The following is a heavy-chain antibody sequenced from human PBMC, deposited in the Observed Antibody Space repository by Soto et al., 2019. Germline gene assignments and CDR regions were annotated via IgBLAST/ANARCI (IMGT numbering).Heavy chain of an antibody. Sequence: ASVKVSCKAAGGTFSSYTISWVRQAPGQGLEWMGWINPNSGGTNYAQKFQGWVTMTRDTSISTAYMELSRLRSDDTAVYYCARDQGGYSYGYGADNYYYYGMDVWGQGTTVTVSS. D-gene: IGHD5-18*01. CDR2: INPNSGGT. V-gene: IGHV1-2*04. CDR3: ARDQGGYSYGYGADNYYYYGMDV. CDR1: GGTFSSYT. J-gene: IGHJ6*02.